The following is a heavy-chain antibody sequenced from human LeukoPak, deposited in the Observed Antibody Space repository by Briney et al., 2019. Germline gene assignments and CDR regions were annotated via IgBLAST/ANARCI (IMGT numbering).Heavy chain of an antibody. CDR1: GYTFISYY. CDR3: ARALEGWPLDY. CDR2: INPNNGVT. V-gene: IGHV1-2*02. J-gene: IGHJ4*02. D-gene: IGHD3-3*01. Sequence: ASVQVSCKASGYTFISYYLYWVRQAPGQGLEWMGWINPNNGVTYFAQKFQGRVTMTRDTSVNTAYLDLTSLTSDDTAVYYCARALEGWPLDYWGQGTLVTVSS.